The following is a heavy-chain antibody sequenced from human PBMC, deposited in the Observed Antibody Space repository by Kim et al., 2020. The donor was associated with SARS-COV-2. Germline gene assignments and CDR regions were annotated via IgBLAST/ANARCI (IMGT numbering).Heavy chain of an antibody. J-gene: IGHJ4*02. CDR1: GFTFSESW. CDR3: ARGRGEFGVDY. CDR2: INSDATTI. Sequence: GGSLRLSCAASGFTFSESWMHWVRQTPETGLLWVSRINSDATTIEYADSVRGRSTISRDNDKNTLHQKKNNLRAEDVADYYWARGRGEFGVDYWGQG. D-gene: IGHD3-16*01. V-gene: IGHV3-74*03.